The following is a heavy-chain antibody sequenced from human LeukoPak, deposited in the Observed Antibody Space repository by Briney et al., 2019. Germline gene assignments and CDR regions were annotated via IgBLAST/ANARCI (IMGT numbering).Heavy chain of an antibody. CDR1: GFTFSSYG. D-gene: IGHD4-17*01. Sequence: GRALSLSCAASGFTFSSYGMHWVRQAPGKGLEWVGRTRNKANSYTTEYAASVKGRFTISRDDSKNSLYLQMNSLKTEDTAVYYCARGRVTTLYYFDYWGQGTLVTVSS. J-gene: IGHJ4*02. V-gene: IGHV3-72*01. CDR3: ARGRVTTLYYFDY. CDR2: TRNKANSYTT.